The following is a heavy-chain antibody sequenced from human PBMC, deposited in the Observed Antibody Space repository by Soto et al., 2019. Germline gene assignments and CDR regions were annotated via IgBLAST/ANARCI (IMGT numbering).Heavy chain of an antibody. CDR3: TTDGYNCLCGS. CDR1: GFTFSNAW. V-gene: IGHV3-15*07. J-gene: IGHJ5*02. D-gene: IGHD5-12*01. CDR2: IKSKTDGGTT. Sequence: EVQLVESGGGLVKPGGSLRLSCAASGFTFSNAWMNWVRQAPGKGLEWVGRIKSKTDGGTTDYAAPVKGSFTISRDDSKHKLYMQRNSLRTEDRAVYSCTTDGYNCLCGSWGRGTLVTVSS.